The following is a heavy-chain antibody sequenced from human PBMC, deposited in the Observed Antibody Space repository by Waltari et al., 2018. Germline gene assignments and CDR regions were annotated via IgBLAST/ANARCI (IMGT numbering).Heavy chain of an antibody. CDR3: ALSRYGLASPKFDP. Sequence: QVQVQQWGAGLVKPSETLSLTCAVYGGSVSGYYWSCLRQPPGKALEWSGEIDHSGVTNYNPSLTSRATISVDTSRNQLSLKLTSVTAADTAIYYCALSRYGLASPKFDPWGQGTLVTVSS. CDR2: IDHSGVT. D-gene: IGHD4-17*01. J-gene: IGHJ5*02. CDR1: GGSVSGYY. V-gene: IGHV4-34*02.